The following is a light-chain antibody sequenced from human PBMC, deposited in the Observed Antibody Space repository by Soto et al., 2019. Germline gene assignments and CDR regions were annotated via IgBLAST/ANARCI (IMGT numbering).Light chain of an antibody. CDR3: HVWDSSRDHVV. CDR2: YDT. J-gene: IGLJ3*02. Sequence: SYELTQPPSVSGAPGKTASITCGGNNIGGKTVHWFQQKPGQAPVVVLYYDTHRPSGIPERFSGSNSGNTATLTISRVEAGDEADYYCHVWDSSRDHVVFGGGTKLTVL. CDR1: NIGGKT. V-gene: IGLV3-21*04.